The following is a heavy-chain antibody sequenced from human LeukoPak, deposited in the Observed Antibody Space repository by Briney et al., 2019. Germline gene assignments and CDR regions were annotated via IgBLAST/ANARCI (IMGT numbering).Heavy chain of an antibody. Sequence: PSETLSLTCTVSGYSITRGYSWGWIRQPPGKGLEWIGSIYHSGSTYYNPSLKSRVTISVDTSKNQFSLKLSSVTAADTAVYYCASRVAGIYYYYYMDVWGKGTTVTVSS. D-gene: IGHD6-19*01. CDR3: ASRVAGIYYYYYMDV. CDR1: GYSITRGYS. V-gene: IGHV4-38-2*02. J-gene: IGHJ6*03. CDR2: IYHSGST.